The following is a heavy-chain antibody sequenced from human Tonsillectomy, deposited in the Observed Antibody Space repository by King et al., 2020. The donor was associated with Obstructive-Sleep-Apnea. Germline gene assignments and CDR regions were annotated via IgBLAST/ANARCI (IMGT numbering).Heavy chain of an antibody. CDR2: IDPKGGST. CDR3: AREIYNGFDDAFDV. J-gene: IGHJ3*01. CDR1: GFTLSRFY. V-gene: IGHV1-46*01. Sequence: VQLVESGAEVKKPGASVTVSCKASGFTLSRFYIHWVRQAPGQGLEWMGRIDPKGGSTSYAENFQGRVTMTRDTSTSTVYMDLTSLRSDDTALYFCAREIYNGFDDAFDVWGQGTLVTVSS. D-gene: IGHD5-12*01.